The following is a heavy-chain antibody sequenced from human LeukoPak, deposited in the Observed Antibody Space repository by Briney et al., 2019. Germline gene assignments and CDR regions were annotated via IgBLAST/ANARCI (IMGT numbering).Heavy chain of an antibody. Sequence: PSETLSLTCAVYGGSFSGYYWSWIRQPPGKGLEWIGEINHSGSTNYNPSLKSRVTISVDTSKNQFSLKLSSVTAADTAVYYCARSVGPESRGVTRRYYFDYWGQGTLVTVSS. CDR2: INHSGST. V-gene: IGHV4-34*01. CDR3: ARSVGPESRGVTRRYYFDY. CDR1: GGSFSGYY. D-gene: IGHD3-10*01. J-gene: IGHJ4*02.